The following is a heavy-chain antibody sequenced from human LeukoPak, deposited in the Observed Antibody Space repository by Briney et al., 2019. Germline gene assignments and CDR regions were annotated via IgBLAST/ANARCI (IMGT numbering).Heavy chain of an antibody. CDR2: INSDGSST. V-gene: IGHV3-74*01. CDR3: AKDKEYSGFGPILSGYYYGMDV. D-gene: IGHD5-12*01. J-gene: IGHJ6*04. Sequence: GGSLRLSCAASGFTFSSYWMHWVRQAPGKGLVWVSRINSDGSSTSYADSVKGRFTISRDNAKNTLYLQMNSLGAEDTALYYCAKDKEYSGFGPILSGYYYGMDVWGKGTTVTVSS. CDR1: GFTFSSYW.